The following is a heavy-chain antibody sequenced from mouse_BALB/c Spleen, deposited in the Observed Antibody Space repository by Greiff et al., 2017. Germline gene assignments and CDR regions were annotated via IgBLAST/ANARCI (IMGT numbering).Heavy chain of an antibody. CDR1: GFTFSSYA. Sequence: EVMLVESGGGLVKPGGSLKLSCAASGFTFSSYAMSWVRQSPEKRLEWVAEISSGGSYTYYPDTVTGRFTISRDNAKNTLYLEMSSLRSEDTAMYYCAREAYYGNSTFAYWGQGTLVTVSA. CDR3: AREAYYGNSTFAY. J-gene: IGHJ3*01. D-gene: IGHD2-10*01. V-gene: IGHV5-9-4*01. CDR2: ISSGGSYT.